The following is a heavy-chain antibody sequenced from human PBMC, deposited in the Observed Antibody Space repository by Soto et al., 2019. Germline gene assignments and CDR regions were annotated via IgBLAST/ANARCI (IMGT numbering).Heavy chain of an antibody. D-gene: IGHD3-22*01. CDR2: IIPILGIA. CDR1: GGTFSSYT. Sequence: SVKVSCKASGGTFSSYTISWVRQAPGQGLEWMGRIIPILGIANYAQKFQGRVTITADKSTSTAYMELSSLRSEDTAVYYCARPAYYYDSSGPYNVWGQGTTVTVSS. J-gene: IGHJ6*02. V-gene: IGHV1-69*02. CDR3: ARPAYYYDSSGPYNV.